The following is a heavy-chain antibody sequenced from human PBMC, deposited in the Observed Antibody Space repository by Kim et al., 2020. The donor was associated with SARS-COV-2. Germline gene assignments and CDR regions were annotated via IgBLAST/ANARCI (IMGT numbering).Heavy chain of an antibody. V-gene: IGHV5-51*01. D-gene: IGHD3-10*01. J-gene: IGHJ5*02. CDR2: IYPGDSQT. CDR1: DYRFSNYW. CDR3: ARQGEYYGSGSQYNWFDP. Sequence: GESLKISCKGTDYRFSNYWIGWVRQLPGKGLEWMGIIYPGDSQTKYSPSFQGQVTISADKSSNTAYLQWNSLKASDTATYFCARQGEYYGSGSQYNWFDPWGQGTLVTVSS.